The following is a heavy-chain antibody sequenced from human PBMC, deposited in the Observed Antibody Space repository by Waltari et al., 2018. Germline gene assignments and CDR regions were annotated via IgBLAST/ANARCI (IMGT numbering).Heavy chain of an antibody. CDR2: INHSGST. V-gene: IGHV4-34*01. D-gene: IGHD6-13*01. CDR1: GGSFSGYY. J-gene: IGHJ6*03. CDR3: ARGRRYSSSWYDYYYMDV. Sequence: QVQLQQWGAGLLKPSETLSLTCAVYGGSFSGYYWSWIRQPPGKGLEWIGEINHSGSTNYNPSLKGRVTIAGDTSKNQFSLKLGSVTAADTAVYYCARGRRYSSSWYDYYYMDVWGKGTTVTVSS.